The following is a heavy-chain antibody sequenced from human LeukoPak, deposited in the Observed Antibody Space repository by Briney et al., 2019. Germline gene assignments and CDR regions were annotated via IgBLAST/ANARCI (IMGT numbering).Heavy chain of an antibody. CDR3: AAPITMVRGVIADY. D-gene: IGHD3-10*01. J-gene: IGHJ4*02. CDR2: ISGSGGST. Sequence: GGSLRLSCAVSGFTFSSYAMSWVRQAPGKGLEWVSAISGSGGSTYYADSVKGRFTISRDNSKNTLYLQMNSLRAEDTAVYYCAAPITMVRGVIADYWGQGTLVTVSS. CDR1: GFTFSSYA. V-gene: IGHV3-23*01.